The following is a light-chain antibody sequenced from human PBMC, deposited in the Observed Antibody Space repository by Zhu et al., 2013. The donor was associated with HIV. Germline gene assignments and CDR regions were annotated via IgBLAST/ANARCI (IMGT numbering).Light chain of an antibody. CDR2: GVF. J-gene: IGKJ4*01. CDR3: QLYGASPPLS. CDR1: QSVSSSH. V-gene: IGKV3-20*01. Sequence: EIVLTQSPGTLSLSPGERATLSCRASQSVSSSHLAWYQQRPGQAPRLLIYGVFSRATGIPDRFMGSGSGTDFTLTISRLEPEDFAVYYCQLYGASPPLSFGGGTRVEIK.